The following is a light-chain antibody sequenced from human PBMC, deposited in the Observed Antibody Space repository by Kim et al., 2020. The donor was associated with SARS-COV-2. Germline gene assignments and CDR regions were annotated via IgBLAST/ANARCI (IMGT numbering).Light chain of an antibody. V-gene: IGKV1-16*01. CDR2: AAS. CDR1: QDIKIH. J-gene: IGKJ5*01. Sequence: DIQMTQSPSSVSASVGDRVTITCRASQDIKIHLGWSQQKAGKAPRSLIYAASNLESGVPSRFSGSGFGTDFTLTISSLQPEDSATYFCQHFDGYPITFGQGTRLEIK. CDR3: QHFDGYPIT.